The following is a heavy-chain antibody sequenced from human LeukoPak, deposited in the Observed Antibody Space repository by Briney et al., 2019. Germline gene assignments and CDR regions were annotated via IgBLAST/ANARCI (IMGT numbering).Heavy chain of an antibody. J-gene: IGHJ4*02. CDR1: GGSISSGGYY. CDR3: ARDGAAAGPIDY. D-gene: IGHD6-13*01. Sequence: SETLSLTCTVSGGSISSGGYYWSWIRQPPGKGLEWIGYIYHSGSTYYNPSLKSRVTISVDRSKNQFSLKLSSVTAADTAVYYCARDGAAAGPIDYWGQGTLVTVSS. CDR2: IYHSGST. V-gene: IGHV4-30-2*01.